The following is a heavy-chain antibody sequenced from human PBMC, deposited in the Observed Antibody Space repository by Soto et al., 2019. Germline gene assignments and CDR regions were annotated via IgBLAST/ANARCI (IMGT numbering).Heavy chain of an antibody. J-gene: IGHJ4*01. Sequence: PSETLSLTCPVSGGSISSSSYYWGWIRQPPGKGLEWIGSIYYSGSTTYNPSLAPRLNISFDMSKSQVYLQLTSVTAADTAVYYCARFGAAAAHDDNWGRGVLVTVSS. CDR1: GGSISSSSYY. V-gene: IGHV4-39*07. CDR3: ARFGAAAAHDDN. CDR2: IYYSGST. D-gene: IGHD6-13*01.